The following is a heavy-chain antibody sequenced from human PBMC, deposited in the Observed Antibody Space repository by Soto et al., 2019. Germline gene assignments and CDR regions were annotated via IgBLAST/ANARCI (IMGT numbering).Heavy chain of an antibody. D-gene: IGHD5-12*01. Sequence: GGSLTLSCAASGFTFSSYAMSWVRQAPGKGLEWVSAMSGSGGSTYYADSVKGRFTISRDNSKSTRYRQMNSLRAEDTAVYYCAKMDIAYYYDYWGQGTLVTVS. CDR2: MSGSGGST. CDR1: GFTFSSYA. J-gene: IGHJ4*02. V-gene: IGHV3-23*01. CDR3: AKMDIAYYYDY.